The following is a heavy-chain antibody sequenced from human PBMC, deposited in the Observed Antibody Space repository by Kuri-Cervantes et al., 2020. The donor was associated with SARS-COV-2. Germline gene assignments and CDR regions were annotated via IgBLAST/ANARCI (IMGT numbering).Heavy chain of an antibody. CDR1: GFTFSSYA. CDR3: ASRTVTTGYYYGMDV. J-gene: IGHJ6*02. D-gene: IGHD4-11*01. CDR2: ISYDGSNK. V-gene: IGHV3-30-3*01. Sequence: GESLKISCAASGFTFSSYAMHWVRQAPGKGLEWVAVISYDGSNKYYADSVKGRFTISRDNSKNMLYLQMNSLRAEDTAVYYCASRTVTTGYYYGMDVWGQGTTVTVSS.